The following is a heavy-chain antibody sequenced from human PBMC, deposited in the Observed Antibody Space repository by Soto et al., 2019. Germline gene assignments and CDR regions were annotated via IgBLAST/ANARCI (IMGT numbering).Heavy chain of an antibody. J-gene: IGHJ4*02. CDR3: TRGLSSTAAGFDY. CDR2: INPDSGGI. V-gene: IGHV1-2*02. D-gene: IGHD6-25*01. CDR1: GYSFTGYY. Sequence: QVQLVQSGAEVRMPGASVKVSCKASGYSFTGYYMHWVRQAPGQGLEWMGWINPDSGGINYAQKFQGSVTMTRDTSINTASMELSSLTSVATAVYFCTRGLSSTAAGFDYWGQGSLVTVSS.